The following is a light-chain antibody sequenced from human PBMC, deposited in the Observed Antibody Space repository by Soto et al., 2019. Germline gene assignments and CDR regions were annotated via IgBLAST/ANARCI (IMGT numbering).Light chain of an antibody. CDR1: QRISSY. CDR2: TSS. J-gene: IGKJ2*01. Sequence: DIQMAQSPSSLSASVGDRVNITCRARQRISSYLNWYQQRPGKAHKVLIKTSSSLQSGVPSRFTGSASGTDFTRTISEQQPEYFATYYCPRSYGIPFTCGRGTKPE. CDR3: PRSYGIPFT. V-gene: IGKV1-39*01.